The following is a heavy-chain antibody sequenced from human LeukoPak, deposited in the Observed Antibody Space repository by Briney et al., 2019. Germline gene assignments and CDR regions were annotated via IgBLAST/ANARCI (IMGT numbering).Heavy chain of an antibody. CDR3: ARDKVYDFWSGYYNPFDY. CDR1: GFTFSSYS. V-gene: IGHV3-21*01. CDR2: ISSSSSYI. J-gene: IGHJ4*02. D-gene: IGHD3-3*01. Sequence: GGSLRVSCAASGFTFSSYSMNWVRQAPGNGLEWVSSISSSSSYIYYADSVKGRFTISRDNAKNSLYLQMNSLRAEDTAVYYCARDKVYDFWSGYYNPFDYWGQGTLVTVSS.